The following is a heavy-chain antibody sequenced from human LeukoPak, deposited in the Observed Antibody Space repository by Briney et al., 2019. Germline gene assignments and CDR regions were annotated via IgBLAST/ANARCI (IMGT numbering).Heavy chain of an antibody. CDR3: AISYYDILTGYSFDY. J-gene: IGHJ4*02. Sequence: GESLKISYKGSGYSFASYWIGWVRQMPGKGLEWMGIIYPGDSDTRYSPSFQGQVTISADKSISTAYLQWSSLKASDTAMYYCAISYYDILTGYSFDYWGQGTLVTVSS. D-gene: IGHD3-9*01. CDR1: GYSFASYW. CDR2: IYPGDSDT. V-gene: IGHV5-51*01.